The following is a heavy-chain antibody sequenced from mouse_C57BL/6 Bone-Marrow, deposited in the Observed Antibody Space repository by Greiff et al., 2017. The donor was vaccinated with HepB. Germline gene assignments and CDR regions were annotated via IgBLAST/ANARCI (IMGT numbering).Heavy chain of an antibody. CDR1: GYTFTDYY. CDR3: ARRRNYGSSSAWFAY. J-gene: IGHJ3*01. D-gene: IGHD1-1*01. CDR2: INPYNGGT. V-gene: IGHV1-19*01. Sequence: EVQLQESGPVLVKPGASVKMSCKASGYTFTDYYMNWVKQSHGKSIEWIGVINPYNGGTSYNQKFKGKATLTVDKSSSTAYMELNSLTSEDSAVYYCARRRNYGSSSAWFAYWGKGTLVTVSA.